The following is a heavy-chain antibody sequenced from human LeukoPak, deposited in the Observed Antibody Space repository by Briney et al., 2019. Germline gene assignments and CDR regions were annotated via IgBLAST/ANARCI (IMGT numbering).Heavy chain of an antibody. Sequence: GGSLRLSCATSGFPFSDFSMTWVRQAPGKGLEWISTTNSGGTTTYYTESVKGRFTISRDNFKNALYLQMSSLRVEDTAIYYCAKQSYARSLGEGGPGTLVTVSS. V-gene: IGHV3-23*01. CDR2: TNSGGTTT. CDR1: GFPFSDFS. D-gene: IGHD3-10*02. CDR3: AKQSYARSLGE. J-gene: IGHJ4*02.